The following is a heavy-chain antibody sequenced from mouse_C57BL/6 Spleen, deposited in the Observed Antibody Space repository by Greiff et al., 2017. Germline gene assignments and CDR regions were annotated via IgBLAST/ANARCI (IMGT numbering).Heavy chain of an antibody. V-gene: IGHV5-9-1*02. CDR1: GFTFSSYA. Sequence: EVQRVESGEGLVKPGGSLKLSCAASGFTFSSYAMSWVRQTPEKRLEWVAYISSGGDYIYYADTVKGRFTISRDNARNTLYLQMSSLKSEDTAMYYCTRAITTVVRVYFDYWGQGTTLTVSS. D-gene: IGHD1-1*01. CDR3: TRAITTVVRVYFDY. CDR2: ISSGGDYI. J-gene: IGHJ2*01.